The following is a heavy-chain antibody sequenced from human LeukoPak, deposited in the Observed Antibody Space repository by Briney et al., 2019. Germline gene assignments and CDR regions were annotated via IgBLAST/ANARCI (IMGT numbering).Heavy chain of an antibody. Sequence: GGSLRLSCAASGFTFSSYAMRWVRQAPGKGLEWVSAISGSGGSTYYADSVKGRFTISRDNSKNTLYLQMNSLRAEDTAVYYCAKDRRITIFGVVRDAFDIWGQGTMVTVSS. CDR2: ISGSGGST. CDR1: GFTFSSYA. J-gene: IGHJ3*02. V-gene: IGHV3-23*01. CDR3: AKDRRITIFGVVRDAFDI. D-gene: IGHD3-3*01.